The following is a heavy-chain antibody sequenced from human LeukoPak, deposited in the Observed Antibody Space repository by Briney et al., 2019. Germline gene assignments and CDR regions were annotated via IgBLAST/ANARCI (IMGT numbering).Heavy chain of an antibody. CDR1: GFTFSSYS. V-gene: IGHV3-48*04. CDR3: ARVTVTKREVDY. CDR2: ISSSGNTV. Sequence: GGSLRLSCAASGFTFSSYSMNWVRQAPGKGLEWVSYISSSGNTVFYADSVKGRFTISRDNAKNSLYLQINSLRAEDTAVYYCARVTVTKREVDYWGQGTLVTVSS. J-gene: IGHJ4*02. D-gene: IGHD4-17*01.